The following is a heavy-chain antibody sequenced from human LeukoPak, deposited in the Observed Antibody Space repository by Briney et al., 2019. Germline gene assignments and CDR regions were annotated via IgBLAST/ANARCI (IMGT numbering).Heavy chain of an antibody. CDR2: ISYDASEK. J-gene: IGHJ5*02. Sequence: GGSLRLSCEASGVIFRNFAMHWVRQAPGKGLEWVTFISYDASEKSYADSAKGRFTISRDNSNNRLYLQMDSLRVEDTAVYFCAKRFAKWDLGSWGQGTLVTVSS. CDR3: AKRFAKWDLGS. D-gene: IGHD1-26*01. V-gene: IGHV3-30*18. CDR1: GVIFRNFA.